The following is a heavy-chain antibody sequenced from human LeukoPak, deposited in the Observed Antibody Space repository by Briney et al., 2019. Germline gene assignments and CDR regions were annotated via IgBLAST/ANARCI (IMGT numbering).Heavy chain of an antibody. CDR1: GGSISSGSYY. J-gene: IGHJ4*02. CDR2: IYTSGST. Sequence: SETLSLTCTVSGGSISSGSYYWSWIRQPAGKGLEWIGRIYTSGSTNYNPSLKSRVTISVDTSKNQFSLKLSSVTAADTAVYYCARVDTATVTTSSYFDYWGQGTLVTVSS. CDR3: ARVDTATVTTSSYFDY. V-gene: IGHV4-61*02. D-gene: IGHD4-17*01.